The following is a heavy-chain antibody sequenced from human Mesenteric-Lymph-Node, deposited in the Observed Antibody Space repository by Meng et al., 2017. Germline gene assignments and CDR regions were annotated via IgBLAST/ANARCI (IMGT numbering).Heavy chain of an antibody. J-gene: IGHJ1*01. D-gene: IGHD6-13*01. CDR2: IKQDGSEK. Sequence: GESLKISCAASGFTFSSYWMSWVRQAPGKGLEWVANIKQDGSEKYYVDSVKGRLTISRDNAKNSLYLQMNSLRAEDTAVYYCARDSSYSSSWYGYFQHWGQGTLVTVSS. CDR1: GFTFSSYW. V-gene: IGHV3-7*01. CDR3: ARDSSYSSSWYGYFQH.